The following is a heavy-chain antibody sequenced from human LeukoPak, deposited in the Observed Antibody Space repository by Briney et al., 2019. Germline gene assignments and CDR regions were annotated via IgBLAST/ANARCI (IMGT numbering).Heavy chain of an antibody. J-gene: IGHJ4*02. CDR2: ISNNGGYT. CDR1: GFTFSSSA. D-gene: IGHD2-15*01. V-gene: IGHV3-23*01. CDR3: AKQLGYCSDGSCYFPY. Sequence: GGSLRLSCAASGFTFSSSAMSWVRQAPGKGLEWVSAISNNGGYTYYTDSVQGRFTISRDNSKSTLCLQMNSLRAEDTAVYYCAKQLGYCSDGSCYFPYWGQGTLVTVSS.